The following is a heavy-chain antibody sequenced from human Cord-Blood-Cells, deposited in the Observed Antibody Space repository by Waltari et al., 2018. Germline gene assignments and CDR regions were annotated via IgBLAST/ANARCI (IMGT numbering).Heavy chain of an antibody. J-gene: IGHJ4*02. CDR3: ARHDFRSGYSYYFDY. CDR2: INSGGRK. CDR1: GFTVSSNY. D-gene: IGHD3-3*01. V-gene: IGHV3-53*01. Sequence: EVQLVESGGGLIQPGGSLRLSCAASGFTVSSNYMSWVRQAPGKGLDWVSCINSGGRKYNADSVKGRFTISRDNTKNTLYLQMNSLGAEDTAVYYCARHDFRSGYSYYFDYWGQGTLVTVSS.